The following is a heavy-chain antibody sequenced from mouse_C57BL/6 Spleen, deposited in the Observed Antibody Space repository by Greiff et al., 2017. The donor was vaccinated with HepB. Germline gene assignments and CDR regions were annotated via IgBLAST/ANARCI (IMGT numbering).Heavy chain of an antibody. CDR2: INPSTGGT. Sequence: EVKLMESGPELVKPGASVKISCKASGYSFTGYYMNWVKQSPEKSLEWIGEINPSTGGTTYNQKFKAKATLTVDKSSSTAYMQLKSLTSEDSAVYYCARGPMDYWGQGTSVTVSS. V-gene: IGHV1-42*01. J-gene: IGHJ4*01. CDR3: ARGPMDY. CDR1: GYSFTGYY.